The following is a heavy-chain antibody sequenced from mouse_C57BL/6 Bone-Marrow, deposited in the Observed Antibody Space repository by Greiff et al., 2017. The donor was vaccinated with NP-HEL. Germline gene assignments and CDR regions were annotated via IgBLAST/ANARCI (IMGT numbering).Heavy chain of an antibody. CDR2: ISYDGSN. D-gene: IGHD5-1*01. Sequence: EVQLQQSGPGLVKPSQSLSLTCSVTGYSITSGYYWNWIRQFPGNKLEWMGYISYDGSNNYNPSLKNRISITRDTSKNQFFLKLNSVTTEDTATYYCAREWSTYSSDYWGQGTTLTVSS. CDR1: GYSITSGYY. V-gene: IGHV3-6*01. J-gene: IGHJ2*01. CDR3: AREWSTYSSDY.